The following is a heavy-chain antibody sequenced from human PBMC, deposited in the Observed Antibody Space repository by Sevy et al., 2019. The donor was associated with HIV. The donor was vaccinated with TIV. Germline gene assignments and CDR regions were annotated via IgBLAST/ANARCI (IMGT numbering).Heavy chain of an antibody. CDR3: ARNTYYYDSSGFDY. CDR2: INPNSGGT. CDR1: GYTFTGYY. Sequence: VSVKVSCKASGYTFTGYYMHWVRQAPGQGLEWMGWINPNSGGTNYAQKFQGRVTMTRDTSISTAYMELSRLRSDDTAVYYCARNTYYYDSSGFDYWGQGTLVTVSS. V-gene: IGHV1-2*02. D-gene: IGHD3-22*01. J-gene: IGHJ4*02.